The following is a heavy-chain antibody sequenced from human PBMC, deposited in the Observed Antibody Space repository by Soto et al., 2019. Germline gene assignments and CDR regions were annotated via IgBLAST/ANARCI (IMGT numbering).Heavy chain of an antibody. D-gene: IGHD3-3*02. CDR3: TRVTFAPSPPFY. V-gene: IGHV4-4*07. Sequence: SETLALTCTVSGGSISNDRWSWVRQPAGKGLEWIGRIFASGRTNYNPSLQSRVTMSVDTSKNQFSLTMTSLAAADTAVYYCTRVTFAPSPPFYRGPGIPVPVSS. CDR2: IFASGRT. J-gene: IGHJ4*02. CDR1: GGSISNDR.